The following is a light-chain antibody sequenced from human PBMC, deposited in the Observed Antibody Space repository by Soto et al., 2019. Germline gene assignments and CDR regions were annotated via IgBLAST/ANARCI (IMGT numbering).Light chain of an antibody. Sequence: DIQMTQSPSSLSASVGDRVTITCRASQGISNYLAWYQQKPGKVPKLLIYSASTLHSGVPTRFSGSGSGTDFTLTISRLEPEYVATYYCQHYNKAPYTFGQGTKLEIK. CDR3: QHYNKAPYT. CDR1: QGISNY. J-gene: IGKJ2*01. V-gene: IGKV1-27*01. CDR2: SAS.